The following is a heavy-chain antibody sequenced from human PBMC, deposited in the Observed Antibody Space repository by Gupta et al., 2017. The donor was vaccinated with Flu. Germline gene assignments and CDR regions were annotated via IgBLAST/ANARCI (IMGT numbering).Heavy chain of an antibody. J-gene: IGHJ4*02. CDR3: AISGYKKTIDY. D-gene: IGHD5-12*01. CDR2: IYYSGST. V-gene: IGHV4-31*02. Sequence: SISSGGYDGSWIRQHPGKGLEWIGYIYYSGSTYYNPSLKSRVTISVDTSKNQFSLKLSSVTAADTAVYYCAISGYKKTIDYWGQGTLVTVSS. CDR1: SISSGGYD.